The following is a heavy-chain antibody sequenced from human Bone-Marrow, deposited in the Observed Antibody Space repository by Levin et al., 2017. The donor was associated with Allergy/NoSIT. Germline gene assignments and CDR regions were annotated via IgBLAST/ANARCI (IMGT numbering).Heavy chain of an antibody. CDR1: GYSFTSYW. Sequence: GESLKISCQCAGYSFTSYWIGWVRQMPGKGLEWMGIILPGDSITTYSPSFQGRVTISADKSTSTVYLQWRSLKASDTAIYYWARHMPYTSGPIDYWGQGTLVTVSS. CDR3: ARHMPYTSGPIDY. CDR2: ILPGDSIT. J-gene: IGHJ4*02. D-gene: IGHD6-19*01. V-gene: IGHV5-51*01.